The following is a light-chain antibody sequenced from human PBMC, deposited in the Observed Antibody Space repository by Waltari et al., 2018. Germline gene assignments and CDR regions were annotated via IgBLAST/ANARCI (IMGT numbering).Light chain of an antibody. CDR2: DVS. CDR1: SSDVGFYNY. CDR3: NSYAGSSSWV. V-gene: IGLV2-14*01. Sequence: QSALTQPASVSGSPGQSLPISCTGTSSDVGFYNYVSWYQQHPGKAPKLMIYDVSERPSGVSNRFSGSKSGNTASLTISGLQAEDEADYYCNSYAGSSSWVFGGGTKLTVL. J-gene: IGLJ3*02.